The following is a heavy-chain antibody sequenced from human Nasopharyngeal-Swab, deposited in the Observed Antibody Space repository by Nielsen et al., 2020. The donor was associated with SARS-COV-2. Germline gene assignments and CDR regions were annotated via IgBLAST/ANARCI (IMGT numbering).Heavy chain of an antibody. Sequence: RQAPGKGPEWIGYIYYSGSTYYNPSLKSRVTISVDTSKNQFSLKLSSVTAADTAVYYCARAVVWVGAAPSAVWGYLDYWGQGTLVTVSS. V-gene: IGHV4-30-4*01. J-gene: IGHJ4*02. D-gene: IGHD2-15*01. CDR2: IYYSGST. CDR3: ARAVVWVGAAPSAVWGYLDY.